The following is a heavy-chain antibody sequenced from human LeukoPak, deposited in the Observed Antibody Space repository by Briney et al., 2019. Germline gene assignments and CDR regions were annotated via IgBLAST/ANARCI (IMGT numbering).Heavy chain of an antibody. J-gene: IGHJ3*02. Sequence: GGSLRLSCAASGFTFSSYGMHWVRQAPGKGLEWVAFIRYDGSNKYYADSVKGRFTISRDNSKNTLYLQMNSLRADDTAVYHCARQETSSYNGAFYIWGQGTMVTVSS. CDR1: GFTFSSYG. CDR3: ARQETSSYNGAFYI. V-gene: IGHV3-30*02. D-gene: IGHD1-1*01. CDR2: IRYDGSNK.